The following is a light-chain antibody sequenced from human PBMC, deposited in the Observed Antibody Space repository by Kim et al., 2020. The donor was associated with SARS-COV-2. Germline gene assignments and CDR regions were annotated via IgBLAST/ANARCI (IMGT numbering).Light chain of an antibody. V-gene: IGLV3-21*04. CDR2: YDS. CDR3: QVWDSSSDHRV. Sequence: SYELTQPPSVSVAPGKTAGITCGGNNIGSKSVHWYQQKPGQAPVLVIYYDSDRPSGIPERFSGSNSGNTATLTISRVEAGDEADYYCQVWDSSSDHRVFGGGTQLTVL. J-gene: IGLJ3*02. CDR1: NIGSKS.